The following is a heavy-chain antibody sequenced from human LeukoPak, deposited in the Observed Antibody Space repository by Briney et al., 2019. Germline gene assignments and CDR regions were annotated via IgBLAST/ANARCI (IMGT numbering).Heavy chain of an antibody. CDR1: GYTFTGYY. CDR3: ARVPREEQPGPFDY. D-gene: IGHD6-13*01. V-gene: IGHV1-2*02. CDR2: INPNSGGT. J-gene: IGHJ4*02. Sequence: ASVKVSCKASGYTFTGYYMHWVRQAPGQGLEWMGWINPNSGGTNYAQKFQGRVTMTRDTSISTAYMELSRLRSDDTAVYYCARVPREEQPGPFDYWGQGTLVTVSS.